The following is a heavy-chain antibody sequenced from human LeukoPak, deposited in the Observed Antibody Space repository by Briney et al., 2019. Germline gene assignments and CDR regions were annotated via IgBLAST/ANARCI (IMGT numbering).Heavy chain of an antibody. CDR3: ARGGITMVRGVIRFDP. CDR1: GGSLSSYY. D-gene: IGHD3-10*01. Sequence: SETLSLTCTVSGGSLSSYYWSWIRQPPGKGLEWIGYIYYSGSTNYNPSLKSRVTISVDTSKNQFSLKLSSVAAADTAVYYCARGGITMVRGVIRFDPWGRGTLVTVSS. V-gene: IGHV4-59*01. CDR2: IYYSGST. J-gene: IGHJ5*02.